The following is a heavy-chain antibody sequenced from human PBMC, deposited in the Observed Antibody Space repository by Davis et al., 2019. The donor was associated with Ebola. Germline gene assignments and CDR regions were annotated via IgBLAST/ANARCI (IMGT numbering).Heavy chain of an antibody. Sequence: PGGSLRLSCPASGFTLSRYTMHWIRQAPGRGLEWVAVLSYDGSNKYYADSVKGRFTISRDNSKNTLYLQMNSLRAEDTAVYYCARTAYYYDSSGYYLDYWGQGTLVTVSS. CDR3: ARTAYYYDSSGYYLDY. CDR2: LSYDGSNK. V-gene: IGHV3-30-3*01. J-gene: IGHJ4*02. CDR1: GFTLSRYT. D-gene: IGHD3-22*01.